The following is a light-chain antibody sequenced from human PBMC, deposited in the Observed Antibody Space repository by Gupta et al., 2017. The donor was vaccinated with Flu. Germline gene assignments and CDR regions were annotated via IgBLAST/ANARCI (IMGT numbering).Light chain of an antibody. J-gene: IGKJ2*01. CDR3: HQKTSLPQT. Sequence: EIVLTQSPDFQSVAPKEKVTITCRASQSIGSTLHWYQQKPDQSPKLLIKYASQSLSGVPSRFSGSGSGTDFTLTIDGLEPEDAAAYYCHQKTSLPQTFGQGTKLEIK. CDR2: YAS. CDR1: QSIGST. V-gene: IGKV6D-21*02.